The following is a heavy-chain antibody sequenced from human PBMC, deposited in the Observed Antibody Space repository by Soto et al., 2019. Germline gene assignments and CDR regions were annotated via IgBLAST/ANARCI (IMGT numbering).Heavy chain of an antibody. Sequence: EVQLVESGGGLAQPGRSLRLSCATSGFTFDDYAMHWVRQAPWKGLEWVSGISWDGGTIGYADSVKGRFTISRDNAKNSLFMEMNTLRPEDTAIYFCAKDLFQYEFWSGYQKWGQGTLVTVSS. V-gene: IGHV3-9*01. CDR2: ISWDGGTI. CDR1: GFTFDDYA. CDR3: AKDLFQYEFWSGYQK. D-gene: IGHD3-3*01. J-gene: IGHJ4*02.